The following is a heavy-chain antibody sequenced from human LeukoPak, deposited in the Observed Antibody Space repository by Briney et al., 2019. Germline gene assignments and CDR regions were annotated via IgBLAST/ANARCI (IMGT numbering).Heavy chain of an antibody. CDR2: ISYDGSNK. CDR3: ANAAVAGNW. J-gene: IGHJ4*02. D-gene: IGHD6-19*01. V-gene: IGHV3-30*04. CDR1: GFTFSSYA. Sequence: GGSLRLSCAASGFTFSSYAMHWVRQAPGKGLEWVAVISYDGSNKYYADSVKGRFTISRDNSKNTLYLQMNSLRAEDTAVYYCANAAVAGNWWGQGTLVTVSS.